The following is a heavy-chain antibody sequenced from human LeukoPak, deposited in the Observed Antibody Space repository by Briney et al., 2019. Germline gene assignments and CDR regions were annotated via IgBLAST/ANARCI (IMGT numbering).Heavy chain of an antibody. V-gene: IGHV4-59*12. J-gene: IGHJ5*02. CDR3: ARGLITIFGVVTDGWFDP. Sequence: KPSETLSLTCTVSGGSISSYYWNWIRQPPGNGLEWIGYIYYSGSTNYSPSLKSRVTISVDTSKNQFSLKLSSVTAADTAVYYCARGLITIFGVVTDGWFDPWGQGTLVTVSS. CDR1: GGSISSYY. D-gene: IGHD3-3*01. CDR2: IYYSGST.